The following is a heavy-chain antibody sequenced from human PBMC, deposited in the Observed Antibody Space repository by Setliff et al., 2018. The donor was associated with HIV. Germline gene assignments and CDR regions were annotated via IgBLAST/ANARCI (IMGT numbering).Heavy chain of an antibody. Sequence: PGESLKISCAASGFTFSDYYMSWLRQAPGKGLEWVANIKQGGTENYSVDSVKGRFAISRESAKNSLYLQMSNLRPEDTGVYYCLRGSIQVPGLDHMDVCGKGTTVTVSS. J-gene: IGHJ6*03. CDR1: GFTFSDYY. CDR3: LRGSIQVPGLDHMDV. D-gene: IGHD5-18*01. V-gene: IGHV3-7*01. CDR2: IKQGGTEN.